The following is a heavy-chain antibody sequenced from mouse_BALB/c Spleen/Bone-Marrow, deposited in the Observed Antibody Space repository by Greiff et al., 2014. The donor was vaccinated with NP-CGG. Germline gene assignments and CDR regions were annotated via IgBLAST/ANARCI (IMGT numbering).Heavy chain of an antibody. CDR1: GFNIKDTY. J-gene: IGHJ2*01. CDR2: IVPANGNT. Sequence: SGAELVKPGASVKLSCTTSGFNIKDTYMHWVKLRPEQGLEWIGRIVPANGNTKYAPKFQGKATITADTSSNTAYLQLSSLTSEGTAVYFCASYDYGYYFDYWGQGTTLIVSS. V-gene: IGHV14-3*02. CDR3: ASYDYGYYFDY. D-gene: IGHD2-4*01.